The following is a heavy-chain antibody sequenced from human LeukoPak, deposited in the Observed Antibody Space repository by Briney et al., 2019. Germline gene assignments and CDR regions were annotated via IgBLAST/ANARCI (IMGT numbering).Heavy chain of an antibody. CDR1: GFTFSSYW. D-gene: IGHD6-13*01. J-gene: IGHJ3*02. CDR2: IKQDGSEK. CDR3: ASHTTDTAATGSTAFDI. Sequence: GGSLRLSCAASGFTFSSYWMSWVRQAPGKGLEWVANIKQDGSEKYYVDSVKGRFTISRDNAKDTLYLQMNSLRAEDTAVYYCASHTTDTAATGSTAFDIWGQGTMVTVSS. V-gene: IGHV3-7*01.